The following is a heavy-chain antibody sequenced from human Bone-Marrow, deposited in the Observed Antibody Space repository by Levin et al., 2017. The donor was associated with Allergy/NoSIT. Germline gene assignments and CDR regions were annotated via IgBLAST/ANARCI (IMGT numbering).Heavy chain of an antibody. CDR1: GFTFDDYG. CDR3: ARAPETYDILTWGAFDI. D-gene: IGHD3-9*01. V-gene: IGHV3-20*04. J-gene: IGHJ3*02. Sequence: GESLKISCAASGFTFDDYGMSWVRQAPGKGLEWVSGINWNGGSTGYADSVKGRFTISRDNAKNSLYLQMNSLRAEDTALYYCARAPETYDILTWGAFDIWGQGTMVTVSS. CDR2: INWNGGST.